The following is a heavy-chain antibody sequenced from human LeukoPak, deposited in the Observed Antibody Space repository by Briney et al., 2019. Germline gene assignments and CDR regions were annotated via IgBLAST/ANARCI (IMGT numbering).Heavy chain of an antibody. CDR1: GFTFSSYW. V-gene: IGHV3-7*01. J-gene: IGHJ4*02. D-gene: IGHD1-14*01. CDR3: AREGYGTCFDY. Sequence: GGPLRLTCAASGFTFSSYWMSWVRQAPGKGLEWVANIKQDGSEKYYVDSVKGRFTISRDNAKNSLYLQMNSLRAEDTAVYYCAREGYGTCFDYWGQGTLVTVSS. CDR2: IKQDGSEK.